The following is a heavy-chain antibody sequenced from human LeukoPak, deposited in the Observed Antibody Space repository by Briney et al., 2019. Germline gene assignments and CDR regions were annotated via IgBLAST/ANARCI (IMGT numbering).Heavy chain of an antibody. V-gene: IGHV4-59*08. CDR3: ARHGNYYDSSGYNYYFDY. CDR2: IYYSGST. J-gene: IGHJ4*02. D-gene: IGHD3-22*01. CDR1: GVSISSYY. Sequence: PSESLSLTCTISGVSISSYYCSWIRQPPGKGMGWIGTIYYSGSTKYNPSLKSRVTISVDTSKNHFSLKLSSVTAADTAVYYCARHGNYYDSSGYNYYFDYWGQGTLGTVSS.